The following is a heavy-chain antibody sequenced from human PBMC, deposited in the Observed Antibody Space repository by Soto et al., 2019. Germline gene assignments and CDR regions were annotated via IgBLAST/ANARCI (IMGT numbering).Heavy chain of an antibody. CDR3: ARTASGAHRAFDI. D-gene: IGHD1-26*01. Sequence: ASVKVSCTASGYTITSYYIPWVRQAPGQGLEWMGIINPSGGSTSYAQKFQGRVTMTRDTSTSTVYMELSSLRSEDTAVYYCARTASGAHRAFDIWGQGTMVTVSS. CDR2: INPSGGST. V-gene: IGHV1-46*01. J-gene: IGHJ3*02. CDR1: GYTITSYY.